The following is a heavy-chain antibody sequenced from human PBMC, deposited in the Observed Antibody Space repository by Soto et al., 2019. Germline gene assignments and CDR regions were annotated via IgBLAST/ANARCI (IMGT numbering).Heavy chain of an antibody. Sequence: PSETLSLTCTVSGGSISSYYWSWIRQPPGKGLERIGYIYYSGSTNYNPSLKSRVTISVDTSKNRFSLKLSSVSAADTAVYYFAIVGGDFLSGYSYYYMDVWGKGTTVTVAS. D-gene: IGHD3-3*01. CDR1: GGSISSYY. J-gene: IGHJ6*03. V-gene: IGHV4-59*01. CDR3: AIVGGDFLSGYSYYYMDV. CDR2: IYYSGST.